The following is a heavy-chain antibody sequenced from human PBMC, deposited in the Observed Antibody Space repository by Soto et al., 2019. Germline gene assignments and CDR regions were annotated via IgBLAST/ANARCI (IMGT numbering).Heavy chain of an antibody. CDR2: ITPISGTA. CDR1: GGTFRSYA. V-gene: IGHV1-69*01. CDR3: ARSQGSSTSLEIYYYYYYGMDV. Sequence: QVQLVQSGAEVKKPGSSVKVSCKASGGTFRSYAISWVRQDPGQGLEWMGGITPISGTANYAQKFQGRVTITADESTSTAYMELSSLRSEDTAVYYCARSQGSSTSLEIYYYYYYGMDVWGQGTTVTVSS. J-gene: IGHJ6*02. D-gene: IGHD2-2*01.